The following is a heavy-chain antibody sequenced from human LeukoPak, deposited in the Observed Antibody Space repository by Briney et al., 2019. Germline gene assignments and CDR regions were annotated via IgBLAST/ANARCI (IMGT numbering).Heavy chain of an antibody. J-gene: IGHJ4*02. V-gene: IGHV3-23*01. CDR2: ISGSGGDT. CDR3: AKTGTDDGYSIYFDH. D-gene: IGHD5-24*01. Sequence: PGGSLRLSCAASGLTFSRYAMSWVRQAPGKGLEWVSTISGSGGDTYNADSVKGRFTISRDNSQNTLYLQMNSLRAEDTAIYYCAKTGTDDGYSIYFDHWGQGTLVTVSS. CDR1: GLTFSRYA.